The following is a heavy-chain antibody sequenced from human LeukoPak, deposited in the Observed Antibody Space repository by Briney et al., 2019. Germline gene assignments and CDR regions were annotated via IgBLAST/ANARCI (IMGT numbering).Heavy chain of an antibody. CDR3: ARAYSGVPFDY. Sequence: ASVKVSCKASGYTFTGYYMHWVRQAPGQGLEWMGWISPYNGDTNYAQKLQGRVTMTTDTSTSTAYMELRSLRSDDTAVYYCARAYSGVPFDYWGQGTLVTVSS. CDR2: ISPYNGDT. CDR1: GYTFTGYY. V-gene: IGHV1-18*04. J-gene: IGHJ4*02. D-gene: IGHD3-10*01.